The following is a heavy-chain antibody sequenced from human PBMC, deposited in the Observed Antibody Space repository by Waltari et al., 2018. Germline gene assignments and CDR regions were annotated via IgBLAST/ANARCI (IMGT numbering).Heavy chain of an antibody. D-gene: IGHD5-12*01. CDR2: IYYSGST. J-gene: IGHJ4*02. V-gene: IGHV4-39*01. CDR1: GGSISSSSYY. Sequence: QLQLQESGPGLVKPSETLSLTCTVSGGSISSSSYYWGWIRQPPGKGLEWIGSIYYSGSTYYNPTLKSRVTISVDTSKSQFSLKLSSVTAADTAVYYCALQRSIVATIDYWGQGTLVTVSS. CDR3: ALQRSIVATIDY.